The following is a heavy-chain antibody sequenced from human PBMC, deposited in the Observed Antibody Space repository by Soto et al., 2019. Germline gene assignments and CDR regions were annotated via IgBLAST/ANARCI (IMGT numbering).Heavy chain of an antibody. CDR2: IYYSGST. CDR3: ARVMVGNPVINYYYYYMDV. CDR1: GGSISSYY. Sequence: SETLSLTCTVSGGSISSYYWSWIRQPPGKGLEWIGYIYYSGSTNYNPSLKSRVTISVETSKNQFSLKLGFVTAADTAVYYCARVMVGNPVINYYYYYMDVWGKGTTVTVSS. J-gene: IGHJ6*03. D-gene: IGHD3-10*01. V-gene: IGHV4-59*01.